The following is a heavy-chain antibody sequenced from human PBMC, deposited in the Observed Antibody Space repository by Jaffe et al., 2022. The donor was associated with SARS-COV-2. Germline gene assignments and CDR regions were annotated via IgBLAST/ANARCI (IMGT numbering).Heavy chain of an antibody. Sequence: EVQLVESGGGLVKPGGSLRLSCAASGFTFSNAWMSWVRQAPGKGLEWVGRIKSKTDGGTTDYAAPVKGRFTISRDDSKNTLYLQMNSLKTEDTAVYYCTTVGAITMIVEPSYYYYGMDVWGQGTTVTVSS. V-gene: IGHV3-15*01. D-gene: IGHD3-22*01. CDR1: GFTFSNAW. J-gene: IGHJ6*02. CDR2: IKSKTDGGTT. CDR3: TTVGAITMIVEPSYYYYGMDV.